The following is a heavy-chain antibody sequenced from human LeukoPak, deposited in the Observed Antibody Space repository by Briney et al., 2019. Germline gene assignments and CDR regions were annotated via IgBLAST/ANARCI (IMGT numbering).Heavy chain of an antibody. J-gene: IGHJ1*01. CDR2: INPNSGGT. D-gene: IGHD1-26*01. Sequence: ASVKVSCKASGGTFSSYAINWVRQAPGQGLEWMGWINPNSGGTNYAQKFQGRVTMTRDTSISTAYMELSRLRSDDTAVYYCASQWELVAFQHWGQGTLVTVSS. CDR3: ASQWELVAFQH. CDR1: GGTFSSYA. V-gene: IGHV1-2*02.